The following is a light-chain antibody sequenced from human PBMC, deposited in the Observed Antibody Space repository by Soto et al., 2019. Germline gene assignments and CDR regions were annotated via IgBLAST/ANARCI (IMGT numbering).Light chain of an antibody. Sequence: DIVMTQSPDSLAVSLGERATINCKSSQSVLYSSNNKNYLAWYQQKPGQPPKLLIYRASTRESGVPVRFSGSGSGTDFTLTISSLQAEDVAVYYCQQYYSTLPTFGQGTKVEIK. CDR1: QSVLYSSNNKNY. CDR2: RAS. J-gene: IGKJ1*01. V-gene: IGKV4-1*01. CDR3: QQYYSTLPT.